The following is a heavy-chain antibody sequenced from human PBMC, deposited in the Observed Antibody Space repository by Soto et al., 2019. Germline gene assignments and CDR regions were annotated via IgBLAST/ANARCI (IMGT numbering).Heavy chain of an antibody. CDR3: ASPAAGTGSYYYGMDV. Sequence: QVQLVQSGAEVKKPGSSVKVSCKASVGTFSSYAISWVRQAPGQGLEWMGGIIPIFGTANYAQKFQGRVTIAPDESTSTAYMELSSLRSDDTAVYYCASPAAGTGSYYYGMDVWGQGTTVTVSS. CDR1: VGTFSSYA. CDR2: IIPIFGTA. D-gene: IGHD6-13*01. J-gene: IGHJ6*02. V-gene: IGHV1-69*05.